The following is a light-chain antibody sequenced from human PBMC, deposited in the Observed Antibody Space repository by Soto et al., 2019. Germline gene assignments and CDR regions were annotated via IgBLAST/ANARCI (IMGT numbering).Light chain of an antibody. CDR3: QSYDTSTMV. CDR2: EDN. J-gene: IGLJ2*01. CDR1: SGSIASNS. Sequence: NFMLTQPHSVSESPGKTVTIYCTRSSGSIASNSVQWYQQRPGSAPTTVIYEDNQRPSGVPDRFSGSTDGSSNSASLTISGLQTADEADYFCQSYDTSTMVFGGGTKLTVL. V-gene: IGLV6-57*04.